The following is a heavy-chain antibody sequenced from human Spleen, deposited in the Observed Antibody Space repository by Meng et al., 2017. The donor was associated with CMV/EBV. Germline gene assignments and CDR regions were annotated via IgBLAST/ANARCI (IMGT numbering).Heavy chain of an antibody. CDR1: GFSLSTSGVG. D-gene: IGHD4/OR15-4a*01. Sequence: CTCSGFSLSTSGVGVGWIRQPPGKALDWLALIYWDDDKRYRPSLRSRLTITKDTSKNQVVLTMTNMDPVDTATYYCASLYGATSYFDYWGQGTLVTVSS. CDR3: ASLYGATSYFDY. J-gene: IGHJ4*02. CDR2: IYWDDDK. V-gene: IGHV2-5*02.